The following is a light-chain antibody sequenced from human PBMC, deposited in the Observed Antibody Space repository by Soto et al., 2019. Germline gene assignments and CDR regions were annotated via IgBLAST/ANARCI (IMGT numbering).Light chain of an antibody. CDR3: QVWDSSSDRVV. CDR1: NIGSKS. V-gene: IGLV3-21*04. Sequence: SYELTQPPSVSVAPGKTARITCGGNNIGSKSVHWYQQKPGQAPVLVIYYDSDRPSGIPERFSGSNSGNTATLTISRVEAGDEADYYCQVWDSSSDRVVFGGGTQPTVL. J-gene: IGLJ2*01. CDR2: YDS.